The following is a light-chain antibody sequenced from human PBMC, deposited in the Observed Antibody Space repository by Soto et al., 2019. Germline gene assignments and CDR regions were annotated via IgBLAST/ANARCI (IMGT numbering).Light chain of an antibody. CDR2: EVV. CDR3: KSYAGSNTYV. CDR1: KHDIGVYDF. V-gene: IGLV2-8*01. J-gene: IGLJ1*01. Sequence: QSVLTQPPSASGSPGQSVTISCTGTKHDIGVYDFVSWYQHHPGKAPRLIIYEVVQRPSGVPDRFSGSKSGNTASLTVSGLQAADEADYFCKSYAGSNTYVFGSGTKGTVL.